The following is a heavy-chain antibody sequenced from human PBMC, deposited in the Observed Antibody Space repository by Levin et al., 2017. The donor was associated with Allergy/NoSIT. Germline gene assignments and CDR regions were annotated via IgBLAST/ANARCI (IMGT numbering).Heavy chain of an antibody. Sequence: PGGSLRLSCAASGFTFSSYEMNWVRQAPGKGLEWVSYISSSGSTIYYADSVKGRFTISRDNAKNSLYLQMNSLRAEDTAVYYCARSKRGYDILTGYRTPYYFDYWGQGTLVTVSS. CDR2: ISSSGSTI. CDR1: GFTFSSYE. CDR3: ARSKRGYDILTGYRTPYYFDY. D-gene: IGHD3-9*01. V-gene: IGHV3-48*03. J-gene: IGHJ4*02.